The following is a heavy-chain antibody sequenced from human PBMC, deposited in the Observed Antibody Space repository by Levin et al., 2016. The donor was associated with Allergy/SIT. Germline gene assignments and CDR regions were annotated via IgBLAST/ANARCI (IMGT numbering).Heavy chain of an antibody. CDR1: GGSISSGGYY. CDR2: IYYSGST. D-gene: IGHD6-19*01. V-gene: IGHV4-31*03. Sequence: SETLSLTCTVSGGSISSGGYYWSWIRQHPGKGLEWIGYIYYSGSTYYNPSLKSRVTISVDTSKNQFSLKLSSVTAADTAVYYCTRDREQWLHDYWGQGTLVTVSS. CDR3: TRDREQWLHDY. J-gene: IGHJ4*02.